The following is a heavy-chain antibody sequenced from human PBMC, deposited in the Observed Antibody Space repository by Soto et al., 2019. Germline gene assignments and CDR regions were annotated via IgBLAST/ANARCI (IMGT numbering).Heavy chain of an antibody. J-gene: IGHJ2*01. D-gene: IGHD6-19*01. CDR3: ARRVAVAGEDWYFAL. CDR2: IIPIFGTA. CDR1: GGTFRSYA. V-gene: IGHV1-69*01. Sequence: QVQLVQSGAEVKKPGSSVKFSCKASGGTFRSYAISCVRQAPGQGLEWMGGIIPIFGTANYAQKFQGRVTITADEATSTAYMELSSLRSEDTAGYYCARRVAVAGEDWYFALWGRGTLVTVSS.